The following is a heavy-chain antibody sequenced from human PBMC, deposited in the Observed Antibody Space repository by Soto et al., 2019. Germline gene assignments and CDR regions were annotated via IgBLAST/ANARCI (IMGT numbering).Heavy chain of an antibody. D-gene: IGHD3-22*01. J-gene: IGHJ4*02. CDR1: GYTFTSYY. CDR2: INPSGGST. V-gene: IGHV1-46*03. Sequence: GASVKVSCKASGYTFTSYYMHWVRQAPGQGLEWMGIINPSGGSTSYAQKFQGRVTMTRDTSTSTVYMELSSLRSEDTAVYYCATFLHYYDSSGPDTFFDYWGQGTLVTVSS. CDR3: ATFLHYYDSSGPDTFFDY.